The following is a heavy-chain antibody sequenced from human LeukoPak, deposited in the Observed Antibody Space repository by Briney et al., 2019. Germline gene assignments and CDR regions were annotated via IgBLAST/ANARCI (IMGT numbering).Heavy chain of an antibody. Sequence: ASVKVSCKASGYTFTSYGISWVRQAPGQGLEWMGWISAYNGNTDCAQKLQGRVTMTTDTSTSTAYMELRRLRSDDTAVYYCARDHEFCRSTSCYAIDYWGQGTLVTVSS. CDR3: ARDHEFCRSTSCYAIDY. D-gene: IGHD2-2*01. V-gene: IGHV1-18*01. CDR1: GYTFTSYG. CDR2: ISAYNGNT. J-gene: IGHJ4*02.